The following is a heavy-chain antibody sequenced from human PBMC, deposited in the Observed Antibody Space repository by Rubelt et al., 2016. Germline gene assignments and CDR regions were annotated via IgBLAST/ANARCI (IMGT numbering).Heavy chain of an antibody. CDR1: GFTFSSYA. CDR3: ARDGCSGGSCYWGN. V-gene: IGHV3-23*01. CDR2: ISGSGGST. J-gene: IGHJ4*02. Sequence: EVQLLESGGGLVQPGGSLRLSCAASGFTFSSYAMSWVRQAPGKGLEWVSAISGSGGSTYYADSVKGRFTISRGNSKDTRELEMNRLGAEDTAVYDWARDGCSGGSCYWGNWGQGALVTVSS. D-gene: IGHD2-15*01.